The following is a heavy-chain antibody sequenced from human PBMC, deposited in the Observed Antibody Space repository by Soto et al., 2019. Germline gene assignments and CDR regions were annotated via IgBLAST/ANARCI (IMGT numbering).Heavy chain of an antibody. Sequence: SETLSLTCTASGGSVSSGSYYWSWIRQPPGKGLEWIGYIYYSGSTNYNPSLKSRVTISVDTSKNQFSLKLSSVTAADTAVYYCARVRPKLRTIDYWGQGTLVTVSS. CDR3: ARVRPKLRTIDY. V-gene: IGHV4-61*01. D-gene: IGHD4-17*01. J-gene: IGHJ4*02. CDR1: GGSVSSGSYY. CDR2: IYYSGST.